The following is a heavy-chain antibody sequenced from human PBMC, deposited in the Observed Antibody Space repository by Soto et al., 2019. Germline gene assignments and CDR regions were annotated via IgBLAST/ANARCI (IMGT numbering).Heavy chain of an antibody. V-gene: IGHV4-59*01. CDR3: ARWLGYSYGLTIDAFDI. D-gene: IGHD5-18*01. J-gene: IGHJ3*02. Sequence: PSETLSLTCTVSGGSISSYYWSWIRQPPGKGLEWIGYIYYSGSTNYNPSLKSRVTISVDTSKNQFSLKLSSVTAADTAVYYCARWLGYSYGLTIDAFDIWGQGTMVTVSS. CDR2: IYYSGST. CDR1: GGSISSYY.